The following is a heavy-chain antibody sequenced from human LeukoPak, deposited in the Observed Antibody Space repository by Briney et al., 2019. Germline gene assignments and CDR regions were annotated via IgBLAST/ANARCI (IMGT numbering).Heavy chain of an antibody. CDR3: ARHAPSIAAAIYYFDY. CDR1: GGSFSSYY. D-gene: IGHD6-13*01. J-gene: IGHJ4*02. CDR2: VYYSGST. V-gene: IGHV4-59*08. Sequence: SETLSLTCAVYGGSFSSYYWSRIRQPPGKGLEWIGYVYYSGSTNYNPSLKSRVTISVDTSKNQFSLKLSSVTAADTAVYYCARHAPSIAAAIYYFDYWGQGTLVTVSS.